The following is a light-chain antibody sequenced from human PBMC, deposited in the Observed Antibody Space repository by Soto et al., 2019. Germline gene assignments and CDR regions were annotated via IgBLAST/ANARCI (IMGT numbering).Light chain of an antibody. Sequence: AIRMTQSPSSFSASTGDRVTITCRASQGISSYLAWYQQKPGKAPKVLIYAASTLQSGVRSRFSGSGSGTDFTLTTSFLQSEDFATYHCQQYYSYLRTFGQGTQAEMK. V-gene: IGKV1-8*01. CDR3: QQYYSYLRT. J-gene: IGKJ1*01. CDR1: QGISSY. CDR2: AAS.